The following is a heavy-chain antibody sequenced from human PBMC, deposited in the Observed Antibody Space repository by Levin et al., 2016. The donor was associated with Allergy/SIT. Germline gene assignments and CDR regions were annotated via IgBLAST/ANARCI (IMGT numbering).Heavy chain of an antibody. D-gene: IGHD3-10*01. J-gene: IGHJ6*02. CDR3: AKDLKYGSGSAKNYYYYYGMDV. CDR2: ISYDGSNK. V-gene: IGHV3-30*18. Sequence: VRQAPGKGLEWVAVISYDGSNKYYADSVKGRFTISRDNSKNTLYLQMNSLRAEDTAVYYCAKDLKYGSGSAKNYYYYYGMDVWGQGTTVTVSS.